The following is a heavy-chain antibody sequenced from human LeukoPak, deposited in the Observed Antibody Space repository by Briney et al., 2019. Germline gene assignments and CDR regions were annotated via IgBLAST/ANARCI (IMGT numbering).Heavy chain of an antibody. CDR1: GFTFSSYS. D-gene: IGHD3-10*01. Sequence: PGGSLRLSCAASGFTFSSYSMNWVRQAPGKGLEWVSYISSSSSTIYYADSVKGRFTISRDNAKNSLYLQMNSLRAEDTAVYYCARDPYYYGSGSYYREAFDIWGQGTMVTVSS. J-gene: IGHJ3*02. V-gene: IGHV3-48*04. CDR2: ISSSSSTI. CDR3: ARDPYYYGSGSYYREAFDI.